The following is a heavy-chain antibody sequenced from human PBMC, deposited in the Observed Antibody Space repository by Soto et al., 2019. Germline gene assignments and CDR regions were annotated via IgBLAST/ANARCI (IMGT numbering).Heavy chain of an antibody. CDR3: ARGGLTFYDILTGLDY. D-gene: IGHD3-9*01. J-gene: IGHJ4*02. CDR2: INPNSGGT. CDR1: GYTFTGYY. V-gene: IGHV1-2*04. Sequence: ASVKLSCKASGYTFTGYYMHWVRQAPGQGLEWMGWINPNSGGTNYAQKFQGWVTMTRDTSISTAYMELSRLRSDDTAVYYCARGGLTFYDILTGLDYWGQGTLVTVSS.